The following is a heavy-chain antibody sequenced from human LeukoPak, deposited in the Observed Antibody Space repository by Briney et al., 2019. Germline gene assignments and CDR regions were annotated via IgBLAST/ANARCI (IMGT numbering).Heavy chain of an antibody. D-gene: IGHD3-22*01. J-gene: IGHJ4*02. Sequence: PSETLSLTCSVSGYSITNGYYWGWIRQPPGKGLEWIGYIFYSGGTNYNPSLRGRVFISRDTSKNQFSLKLSSVTPADTAVYYCARRGYYDSSGLDYWGQGTLVAVSS. V-gene: IGHV4-61*01. CDR2: IFYSGGT. CDR1: GYSITNGYY. CDR3: ARRGYYDSSGLDY.